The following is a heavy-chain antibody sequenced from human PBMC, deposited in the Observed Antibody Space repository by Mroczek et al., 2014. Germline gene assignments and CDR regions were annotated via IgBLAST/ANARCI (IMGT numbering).Heavy chain of an antibody. Sequence: QVQLVESGGGVVQPGRSLRLSCAASGFTFSSYGMHWVRQAPGKGLEWVAVIWYDGSNKYYADSVKGRFTISRDNSKNTLYLQMNSLRAEDTAVYYCARAGGENYGDNSNFDYVGPGNPGPPSPQ. CDR3: ARAGGENYGDNSNFDY. CDR1: GFTFSSYG. J-gene: IGHJ4*02. V-gene: IGHV3-33*01. D-gene: IGHD4-17*01. CDR2: IWYDGSNK.